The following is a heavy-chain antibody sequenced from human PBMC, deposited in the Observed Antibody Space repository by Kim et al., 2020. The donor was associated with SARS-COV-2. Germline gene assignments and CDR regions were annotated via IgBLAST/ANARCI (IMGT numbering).Heavy chain of an antibody. J-gene: IGHJ6*02. CDR2: INHSGST. Sequence: SETLSLTCAAYGGSFSGYYWSWIRQPPGNGLEWIGEINHSGSTNYNPSLKSRVTISVDTSKNQFSLKLSSVTAADTAVYYCARGRGGTTVVSLGLGYYYYYGMDDWGQGTPVTVSS. V-gene: IGHV4-34*01. CDR1: GGSFSGYY. D-gene: IGHD4-17*01. CDR3: ARGRGGTTVVSLGLGYYYYYGMDD.